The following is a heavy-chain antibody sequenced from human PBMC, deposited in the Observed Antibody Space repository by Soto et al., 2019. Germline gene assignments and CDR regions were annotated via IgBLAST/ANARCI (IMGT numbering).Heavy chain of an antibody. CDR1: GFIVSSNY. Sequence: EVQLVESGGGLLQPGGSLRLSCAASGFIVSSNYMSWVRQAPGKGLEWVSVIYSSGGTYYGDSVKGRFTISRDNSKNPLFLQMNSLRAEDTAVYYCARDHGGLGYFDLWGRGTLVTVSS. J-gene: IGHJ2*01. CDR2: IYSSGGT. CDR3: ARDHGGLGYFDL. D-gene: IGHD3-9*01. V-gene: IGHV3-53*01.